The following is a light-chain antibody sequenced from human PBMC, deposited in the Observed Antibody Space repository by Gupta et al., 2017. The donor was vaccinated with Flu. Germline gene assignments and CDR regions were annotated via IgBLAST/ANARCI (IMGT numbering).Light chain of an antibody. J-gene: IGLJ3*02. CDR3: PYYASSHYMV. CDR1: SGNIASNY. V-gene: IGLV6-57*01. CDR2: YDN. Sequence: VTISCTRSSGNIASNYVQWYHQRPASYPPTVIVYDNQRPSAVPARFSCATDCASTSALTNTSGQEAEDDAYYYCPYYASSHYMVFGGGTNLTVL.